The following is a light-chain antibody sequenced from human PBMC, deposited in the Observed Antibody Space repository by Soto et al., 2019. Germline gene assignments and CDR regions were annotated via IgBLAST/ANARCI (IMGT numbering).Light chain of an antibody. V-gene: IGKV3-20*01. J-gene: IGKJ1*01. Sequence: ELVLTQSPGTLSLSPGERATLSCRAIQSVNSRSLAWYQQKPGQAPRLLIYGVSNRATGIPDRFSGSGSGTDFTLTISRLEPEDFAVYYCQQYGSSGTFGQGTKVDIK. CDR2: GVS. CDR1: QSVNSRS. CDR3: QQYGSSGT.